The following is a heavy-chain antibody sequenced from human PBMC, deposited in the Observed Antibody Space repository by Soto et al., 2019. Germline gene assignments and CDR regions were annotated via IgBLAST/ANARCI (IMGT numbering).Heavy chain of an antibody. V-gene: IGHV3-20*01. CDR3: ARGLVVPAATDAFDI. CDR2: INWNGGST. Sequence: GGSLRLSCAASGFTFDDYGMSWVRQAPGKGLEWVSGINWNGGSTGYADSVKGRFTISRDNAKNSLYLQMNSLRAEDTALYHCARGLVVPAATDAFDIWGQGTMVTVSS. J-gene: IGHJ3*02. D-gene: IGHD2-2*01. CDR1: GFTFDDYG.